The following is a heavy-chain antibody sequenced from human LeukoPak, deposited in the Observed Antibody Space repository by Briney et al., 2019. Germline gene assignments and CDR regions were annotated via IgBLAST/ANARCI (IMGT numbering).Heavy chain of an antibody. V-gene: IGHV1-18*01. CDR3: ARDEYCSGGSCYSDWYFDY. CDR1: GYTFTSYG. D-gene: IGHD2-15*01. Sequence: ASVKASCKASGYTFTSYGISWVRQAPGQGLEWMGWISAYNGNTNYAQKLQGSVTMTTDTSTSTAYMELRSLRSDDTAVYYCARDEYCSGGSCYSDWYFDYWGQGTLVTVSS. CDR2: ISAYNGNT. J-gene: IGHJ4*02.